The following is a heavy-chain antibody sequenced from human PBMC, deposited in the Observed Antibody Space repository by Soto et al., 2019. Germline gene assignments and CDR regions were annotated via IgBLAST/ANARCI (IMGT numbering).Heavy chain of an antibody. CDR2: IWYDGSKK. J-gene: IGHJ3*02. CDR1: GFTFSSYG. Sequence: QVQLVESGGGVVQPGRSLRLSCAASGFTFSSYGMHWVRQAPGKGLEWVAVIWYDGSKKYYADSVKGRFTISRDNSKNTLYLQMNSLRAEDTAVYYCARAVAGTRGAFDIWGQGTMVTVSS. D-gene: IGHD6-19*01. V-gene: IGHV3-33*01. CDR3: ARAVAGTRGAFDI.